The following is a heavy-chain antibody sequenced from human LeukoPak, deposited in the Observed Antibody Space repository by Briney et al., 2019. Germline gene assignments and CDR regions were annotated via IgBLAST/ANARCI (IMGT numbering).Heavy chain of an antibody. CDR2: IFYSGST. D-gene: IGHD6-19*01. CDR1: GGSISTSNYY. V-gene: IGHV4-39*07. Sequence: SETLSLTCTVSGGSISTSNYYWGWIRQPPGKGLEWIGNIFYSGSTYYSPSLKSRVTISLDTSRNQFSLKLTSVTAADTAVYYCARASSGWYNWFDPWGQGTLVTVSS. CDR3: ARASSGWYNWFDP. J-gene: IGHJ5*02.